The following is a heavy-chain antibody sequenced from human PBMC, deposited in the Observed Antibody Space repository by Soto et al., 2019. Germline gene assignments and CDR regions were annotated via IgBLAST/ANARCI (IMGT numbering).Heavy chain of an antibody. J-gene: IGHJ6*02. CDR1: GFTLSNAW. CDR3: TTDRSDFDSSGYYYYYYYGMDV. V-gene: IGHV3-15*01. CDR2: IKSKTDGGTT. D-gene: IGHD3-22*01. Sequence: GGSLRLSCAASGFTLSNAWMSWVRQAPGKGLEWVGRIKSKTDGGTTDYAAPVKGRFTISRDDSKNTLYLQMNSLKTEDTAVYYCTTDRSDFDSSGYYYYYYYGMDVWGQGTTVTVSS.